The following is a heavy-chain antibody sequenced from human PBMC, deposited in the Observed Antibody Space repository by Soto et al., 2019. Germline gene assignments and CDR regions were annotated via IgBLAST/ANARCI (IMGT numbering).Heavy chain of an antibody. CDR1: GGTFNSYG. CDR2: IIPLYGTV. D-gene: IGHD3-10*01. J-gene: IGHJ4*02. Sequence: QDHLAQSGAEVKKPGSSVTVSCKASGGTFNSYGISWVRQAPGQGLDWMGVIIPLYGTVNYAQKFQGRVSITADKSTNTGYMDLSSLRSEETAVYYCGKVRVVRGVIPSHFGLWGQGTLVTVSS. CDR3: GKVRVVRGVIPSHFGL. V-gene: IGHV1-69*06.